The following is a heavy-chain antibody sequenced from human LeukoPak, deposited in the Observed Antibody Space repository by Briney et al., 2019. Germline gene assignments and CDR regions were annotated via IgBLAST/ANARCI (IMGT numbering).Heavy chain of an antibody. CDR1: GFTFSSYA. J-gene: IGHJ3*02. V-gene: IGHV3-30*04. Sequence: GGSLRLSCAASGFTFSSYAMHWVRQAPGKGLEWVAVISCDGSNKYYADSVKGRFTISRDNSKNTLYLQMNSLRAEDTAVYYCARDYSSSWSRSAFDIWGQGTMVTVSS. CDR3: ARDYSSSWSRSAFDI. D-gene: IGHD6-13*01. CDR2: ISCDGSNK.